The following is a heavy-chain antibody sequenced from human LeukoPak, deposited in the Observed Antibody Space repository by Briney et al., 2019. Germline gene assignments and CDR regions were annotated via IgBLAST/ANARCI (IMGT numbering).Heavy chain of an antibody. J-gene: IGHJ4*01. CDR3: ARELPREVTLDY. Sequence: GGSLRLSCVASEFNFFSYGMQWVRQAPGKGLVWVSRIFADGSTTSYADSVKGRFTISRDNAKNTLYLQMNSLRAEDTAVYYCARELPREVTLDYWGQGTLVTVSP. D-gene: IGHD2-21*02. CDR1: EFNFFSYG. CDR2: IFADGSTT. V-gene: IGHV3-74*01.